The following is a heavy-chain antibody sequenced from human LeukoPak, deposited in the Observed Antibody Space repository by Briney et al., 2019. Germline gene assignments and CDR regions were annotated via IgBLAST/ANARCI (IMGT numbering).Heavy chain of an antibody. CDR1: GFTFVSYS. J-gene: IGHJ4*02. CDR3: ERDWSSNLDY. D-gene: IGHD4-11*01. Sequence: TGGSLRLSCAASGFTFVSYSMNWVRQAPAKGLELVSSVSSSSTYIYYADSVKGRFTISRDNAKNSVYLQMNSLRAGETAVYYFERDWSSNLDYWAQGPLVTVPS. CDR2: VSSSSTYI. V-gene: IGHV3-21*01.